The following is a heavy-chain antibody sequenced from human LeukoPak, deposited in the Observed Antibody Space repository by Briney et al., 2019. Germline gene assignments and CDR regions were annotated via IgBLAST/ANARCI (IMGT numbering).Heavy chain of an antibody. J-gene: IGHJ4*02. Sequence: PGGSLRLSCAASGFTFSSYWMSWVRQAPGKGLEWVADIKQDGSEKYYVDSVKGRFTISRDNAKNSLYLQMNSLRAEDTAVYYCARDGSGWYVSFDYWGQGTLVTVSS. CDR3: ARDGSGWYVSFDY. CDR1: GFTFSSYW. CDR2: IKQDGSEK. D-gene: IGHD6-19*01. V-gene: IGHV3-7*01.